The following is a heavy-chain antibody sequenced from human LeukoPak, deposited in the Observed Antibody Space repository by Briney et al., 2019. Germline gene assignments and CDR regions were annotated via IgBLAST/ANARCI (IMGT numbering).Heavy chain of an antibody. J-gene: IGHJ4*02. CDR1: GFTVSRNY. V-gene: IGHV3-53*04. Sequence: GGSLRLSCAASGFTVSRNYMSWVRQAPGKGLEWVSVNYSGGNTYYADSVKGRFTISRHNLKNTLYLQMNSLRAEDTAVYYCVRGGGGTGTFDYWGQGTLVTVSS. D-gene: IGHD1-1*01. CDR3: VRGGGGTGTFDY. CDR2: NYSGGNT.